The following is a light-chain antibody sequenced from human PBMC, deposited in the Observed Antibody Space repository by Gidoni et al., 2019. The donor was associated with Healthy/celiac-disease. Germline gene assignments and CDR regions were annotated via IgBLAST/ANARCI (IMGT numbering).Light chain of an antibody. J-gene: IGKJ2*01. CDR2: AAS. CDR1: QGISNS. CDR3: QQYYSTPMYT. V-gene: IGKV1-NL1*01. Sequence: IQMTQSPSSLSASVGDRVTITCRASQGISNSLAWYQQKPGKAPKLLLYAASRLESGVPSRLSGSGSGTDYTLTISSLQPEDFATYYCQQYYSTPMYTFGQGTKLEIK.